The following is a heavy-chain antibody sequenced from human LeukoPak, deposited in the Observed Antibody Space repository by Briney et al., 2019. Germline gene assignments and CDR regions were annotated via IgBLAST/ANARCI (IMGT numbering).Heavy chain of an antibody. V-gene: IGHV3-7*03. CDR3: ARAGNYGFAAVDV. CDR1: GFSFSIHG. J-gene: IGHJ6*04. CDR2: IKQDGSEK. Sequence: GGSLRLSCAASGFSFSIHGMGWVRRAPGKGLEWVAHIKQDGSEKYYVDSVKGRFTISKDNAKNSLYLQMNSLRAEDTAVYYCARAGNYGFAAVDVWGKGTTVTVSS. D-gene: IGHD1-7*01.